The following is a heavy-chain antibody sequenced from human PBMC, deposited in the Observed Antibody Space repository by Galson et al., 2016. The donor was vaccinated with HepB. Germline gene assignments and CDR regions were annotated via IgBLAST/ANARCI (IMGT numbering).Heavy chain of an antibody. Sequence: SETLSLTCAVHGGSFNSYQWTWIRQAPGKGLEWIGSIYYSGSTYYNPSLKSRVTISVDTSKNQFSLKLSSVTAADTAVYYCARHLKIQLWLRGNWFDPWGQGTLVTVSS. D-gene: IGHD5-18*01. V-gene: IGHV4-39*01. J-gene: IGHJ5*02. CDR2: IYYSGST. CDR1: GGSFNSYQ. CDR3: ARHLKIQLWLRGNWFDP.